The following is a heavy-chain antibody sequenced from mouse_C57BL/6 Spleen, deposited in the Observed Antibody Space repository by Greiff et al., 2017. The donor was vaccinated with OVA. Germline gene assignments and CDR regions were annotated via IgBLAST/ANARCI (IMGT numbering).Heavy chain of an antibody. CDR2: VYPYSGGT. D-gene: IGHD2-1*01. J-gene: IGHJ4*01. CDR1: GFTFTDYY. V-gene: IGHV1-36*01. CDR3: ARERVLLSYAMDY. Sequence: VQLQQSGPVLVKPGPSVKISCKASGFTFTDYYMHWVKQSHGKSLEWIGLVYPYSGGTSYNQKFKGKATLTVDTSSSTAYMELNSLTSEDSAVYYCARERVLLSYAMDYWGQGTSVTVSS.